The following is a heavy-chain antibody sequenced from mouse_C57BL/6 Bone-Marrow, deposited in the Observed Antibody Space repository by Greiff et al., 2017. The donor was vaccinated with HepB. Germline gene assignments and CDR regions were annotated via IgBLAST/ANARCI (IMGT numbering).Heavy chain of an antibody. D-gene: IGHD3-3*01. Sequence: VQLQQSGPGLVAPSQCLSITCTVSGFSFTSYAISWVRQPPGKGLEWLGVIWTGGGTNYNSALNARLSISKDNAKRQVYLRMNSLQTDDTARYYCARGCYFDYWGQGTTLTVSS. CDR1: GFSFTSYA. CDR3: ARGCYFDY. V-gene: IGHV2-9-1*01. CDR2: IWTGGGT. J-gene: IGHJ2*01.